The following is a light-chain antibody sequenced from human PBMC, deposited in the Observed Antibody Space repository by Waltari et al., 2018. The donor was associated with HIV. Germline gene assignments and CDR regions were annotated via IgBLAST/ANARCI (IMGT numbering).Light chain of an antibody. CDR1: TSTIEKTS. J-gene: IGLJ1*01. CDR2: DNS. Sequence: HSLLTQPPSISAAPGQKVIISCSGNTSTIEKTSVSWYQQIGETAPTLLIYDNSFRPSPISDRFSASKSGASATLTISRLQPGDEADYFCGSWHVDLKSFVFGSGTRVTVL. V-gene: IGLV1-51*01. CDR3: GSWHVDLKSFV.